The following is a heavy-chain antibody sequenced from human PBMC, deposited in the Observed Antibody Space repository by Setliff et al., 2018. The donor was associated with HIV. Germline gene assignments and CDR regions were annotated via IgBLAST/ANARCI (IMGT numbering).Heavy chain of an antibody. CDR1: EFTNFW. CDR3: TRELGYDSFDI. J-gene: IGHJ3*02. V-gene: IGHV3-7*01. CDR2: IDQHGSER. Sequence: GSLRLSCSASEFTNFWMAWVRQAPGKGLEWVANIDQHGSERYYTDSVRGRFTISRDNAKNSLYLQMNSLRGEDTALYYCTRELGYDSFDIWGQGTMVTVSS. D-gene: IGHD3-22*01.